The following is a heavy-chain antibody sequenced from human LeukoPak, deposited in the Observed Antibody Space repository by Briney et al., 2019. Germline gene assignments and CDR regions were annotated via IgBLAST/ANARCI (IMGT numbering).Heavy chain of an antibody. CDR2: ISSNGGST. Sequence: GGSLRLSCAASGFTFSSYAMHWVRQAPGKGLEYVSAISSNGGSTYYANSVKGRFTISRDNSKNTLYLQMGSLRAEDMAVYYCARGPSARGSYWRRDQGTYYFDYWGQGTLVTVSS. D-gene: IGHD1-26*01. CDR3: ARGPSARGSYWRRDQGTYYFDY. J-gene: IGHJ4*02. V-gene: IGHV3-64*01. CDR1: GFTFSSYA.